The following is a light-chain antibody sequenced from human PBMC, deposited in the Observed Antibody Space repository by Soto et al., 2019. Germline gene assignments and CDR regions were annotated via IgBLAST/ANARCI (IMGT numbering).Light chain of an antibody. CDR1: QSVSSSY. J-gene: IGKJ1*01. Sequence: EIVLTQSPATLSLSPGERATLSCGASQSVSSSYLAWYQQKPGLAPRLLICDASSRATGIPDRFSGSGSGTDFTLTISRLEPEDFAVYYCQQYGSSTGTFGQGTKVDIK. CDR3: QQYGSSTGT. CDR2: DAS. V-gene: IGKV3D-20*01.